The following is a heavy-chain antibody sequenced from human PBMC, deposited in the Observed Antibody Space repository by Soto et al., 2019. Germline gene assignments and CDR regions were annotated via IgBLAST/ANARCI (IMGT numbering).Heavy chain of an antibody. CDR1: GGTFSSYA. D-gene: IGHD2-15*01. V-gene: IGHV1-69*13. Sequence: SVKVSCKASGGTFSSYAISWVRQAPGQGLEWMGGIIPIFGTANYAQKFQGRVTITADESTSTAYMELSSLRSEDTAVYYCAGHPQRGGSWGLYYGMGVWGQGTTVTVSS. J-gene: IGHJ6*02. CDR2: IIPIFGTA. CDR3: AGHPQRGGSWGLYYGMGV.